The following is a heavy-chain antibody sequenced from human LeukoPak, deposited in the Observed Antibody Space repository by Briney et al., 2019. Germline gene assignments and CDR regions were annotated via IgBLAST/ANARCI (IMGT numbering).Heavy chain of an antibody. J-gene: IGHJ4*02. D-gene: IGHD5-12*01. CDR3: ARGPSGYHNT. CDR2: IYYSGST. Sequence: SEILSLTCAVYGGSFSGYYWSWIRQPPGKGLEWIGYIYYSGSTNYNPSLKSRVTISVDTSKNQFSLKLSSVTAADTAVYYCARGPSGYHNTGGQGTLVTVSS. V-gene: IGHV4-59*08. CDR1: GGSFSGYY.